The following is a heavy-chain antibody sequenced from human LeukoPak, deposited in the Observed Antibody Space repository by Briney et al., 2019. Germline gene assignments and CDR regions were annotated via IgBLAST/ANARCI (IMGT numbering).Heavy chain of an antibody. Sequence: GGSLRLSCAASGFTFSSYIMNWVRQAPGKGLEWVSYISSSSSTIYYADSVKGRFTISRDNAKNSLYLQMNSLRDEDTAVYYCARGPRGRGYYDSSGYDPWGQGTLVTVSS. CDR3: ARGPRGRGYYDSSGYDP. CDR1: GFTFSSYI. CDR2: ISSSSSTI. J-gene: IGHJ5*02. V-gene: IGHV3-48*02. D-gene: IGHD3-22*01.